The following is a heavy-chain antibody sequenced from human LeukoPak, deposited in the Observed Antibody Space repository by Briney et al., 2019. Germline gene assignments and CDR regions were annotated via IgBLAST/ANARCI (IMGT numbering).Heavy chain of an antibody. V-gene: IGHV3-21*01. Sequence: GGSLRLSCAASGFTFSSYSMNWVRQAPGKGLEWVSSISTSSSFISYADSVKGRFTISRDNAKNSLYLQMNSLRAEDTAVYYCAELGITMIGGVWGKGTTVTISS. CDR2: ISTSSSFI. J-gene: IGHJ6*04. D-gene: IGHD3-10*02. CDR1: GFTFSSYS. CDR3: AELGITMIGGV.